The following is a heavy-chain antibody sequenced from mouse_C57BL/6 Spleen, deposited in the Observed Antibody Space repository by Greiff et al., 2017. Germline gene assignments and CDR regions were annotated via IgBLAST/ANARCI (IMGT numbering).Heavy chain of an antibody. CDR2: IYWDDDK. J-gene: IGHJ4*01. D-gene: IGHD2-3*01. Sequence: QVTLKESGPGILQSSQTLSLTCSFSGFSLSTSGMGVSWIRQPSGKGLEWLAHIYWDDDKRYNPSLKSRLTISKDTSRNQVFLKITSVDTADTATYYCARREGNGYYEGGAMDYWGQGTSVTVSS. CDR3: ARREGNGYYEGGAMDY. V-gene: IGHV8-12*01. CDR1: GFSLSTSGMG.